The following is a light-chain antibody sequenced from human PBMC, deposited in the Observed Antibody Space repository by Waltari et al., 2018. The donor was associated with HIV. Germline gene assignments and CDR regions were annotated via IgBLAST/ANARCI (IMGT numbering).Light chain of an antibody. J-gene: IGLJ1*01. CDR1: ALPKQY. Sequence: SYELTQPPSVSVSPGQTASITCSGDALPKQYADWYQHKPGKAPVLLIYKDSERPSGIPERFSGSNSGTTVTLTISGVQAEDEADYYCQSAGVFGTGTKVTVL. V-gene: IGLV3-25*03. CDR2: KDS. CDR3: QSAGV.